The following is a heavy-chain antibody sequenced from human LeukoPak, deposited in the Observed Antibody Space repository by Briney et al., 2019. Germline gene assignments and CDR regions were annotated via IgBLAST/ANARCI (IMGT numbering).Heavy chain of an antibody. J-gene: IGHJ4*02. V-gene: IGHV3-11*01. Sequence: GGSLRLSCAASGFTFSDYYMSWIRPAPGKGLEWLSYISYSGTTIYYADSVKGRFTISRDNAKNSLYLQMNSLRVEDTAVYYCARSNNYDSSGWGYWGQGTLVTVSS. CDR1: GFTFSDYY. D-gene: IGHD3-22*01. CDR2: ISYSGTTI. CDR3: ARSNNYDSSGWGY.